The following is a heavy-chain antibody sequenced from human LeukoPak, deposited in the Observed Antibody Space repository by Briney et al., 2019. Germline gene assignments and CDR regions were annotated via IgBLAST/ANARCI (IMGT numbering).Heavy chain of an antibody. CDR1: GFTFSSYA. Sequence: GGSLRLSCAASGFTFSSYAMSWVRQAPGKGLEWVSAISGSGGSTYYADSVKGRFTISRDNSKNTLYLQMNSLRAEDTAVYYCATTPDSKWELFIDLDYWGQGTLVTVSP. CDR2: ISGSGGST. CDR3: ATTPDSKWELFIDLDY. J-gene: IGHJ4*02. D-gene: IGHD1-26*01. V-gene: IGHV3-23*01.